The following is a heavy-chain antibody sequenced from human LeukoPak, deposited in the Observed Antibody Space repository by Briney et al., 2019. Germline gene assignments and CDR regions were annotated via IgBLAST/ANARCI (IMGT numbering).Heavy chain of an antibody. V-gene: IGHV4-59*01. CDR3: ARVLYSYGTGNWFDP. CDR2: IYYSGST. CDR1: GGSISIYY. Sequence: SEPLSLTCSVSGGSISIYYWSWIRQPPGKGLEWIGYIYYSGSTNYNPSLKSQVTISVDTSKNQFSLKLSSVTAADTAVYYCARVLYSYGTGNWFDPWGQGTLVTVSS. J-gene: IGHJ5*02. D-gene: IGHD5-18*01.